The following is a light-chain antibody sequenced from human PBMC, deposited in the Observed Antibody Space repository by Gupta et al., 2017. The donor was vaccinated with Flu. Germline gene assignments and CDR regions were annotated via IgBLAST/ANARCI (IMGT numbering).Light chain of an antibody. J-gene: IGLJ3*02. CDR1: SSNIGDNF. CDR2: DTN. CDR3: GASDTSMSSWV. V-gene: IGLV1-51*02. Sequence: QSVLPQPPSVSAAPGQMVTISCSGSSSNIGDNFLSWYRHLPGTAPNRLIYDTNKRLSGNSARFSCSTSATYATPDTSGLQTGEEADDYCGASDTSMSSWVFGRGTKLTVL.